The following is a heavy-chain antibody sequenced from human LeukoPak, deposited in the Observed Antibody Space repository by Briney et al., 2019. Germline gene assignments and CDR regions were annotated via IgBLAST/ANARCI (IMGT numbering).Heavy chain of an antibody. CDR3: AKDGGVYGASDY. Sequence: GGSLRLSCAASGSTFSSYAMTWVRQAPGKGLEWVSAISGGGGYTYYADSVKGRFTISRDNSKNTLYLQMDSLRAEDTAVYFCAKDGGVYGASDYWGQGTLVTVSS. D-gene: IGHD4-17*01. CDR2: ISGGGGYT. CDR1: GSTFSSYA. V-gene: IGHV3-23*01. J-gene: IGHJ4*02.